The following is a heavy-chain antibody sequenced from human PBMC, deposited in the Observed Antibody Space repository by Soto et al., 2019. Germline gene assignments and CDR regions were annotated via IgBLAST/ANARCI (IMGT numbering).Heavy chain of an antibody. Sequence: EVQLLESGGGMVRPGGSLRLSCAASGFNFTSFAVSWVRQAPGKGLEWVSAISGSGGATYYADSVKGRFTVSRDNSRNTVYLQVDSLRVEDTAVYPWAIGEWLSTSYFNFWGKGTLVTVSS. J-gene: IGHJ4*02. CDR3: AIGEWLSTSYFNF. V-gene: IGHV3-23*01. D-gene: IGHD3-3*01. CDR1: GFNFTSFA. CDR2: ISGSGGAT.